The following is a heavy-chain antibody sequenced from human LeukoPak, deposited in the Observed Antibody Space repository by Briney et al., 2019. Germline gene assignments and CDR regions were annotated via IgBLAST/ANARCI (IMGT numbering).Heavy chain of an antibody. Sequence: GESLKISCEGSGYNFTSYWICWVRQMPGKGLEWMGIIYPGDSDTRYSPSFQGQVTISADRSISTAYLQWSSLQASDTAMYYCARHVDYGGNAWRSWGQGNLVTVSS. D-gene: IGHD4-23*01. CDR3: ARHVDYGGNAWRS. V-gene: IGHV5-51*01. CDR1: GYNFTSYW. CDR2: IYPGDSDT. J-gene: IGHJ5*02.